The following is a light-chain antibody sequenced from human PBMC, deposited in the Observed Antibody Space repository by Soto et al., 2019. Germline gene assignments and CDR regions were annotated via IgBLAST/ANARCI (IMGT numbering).Light chain of an antibody. Sequence: QSVLTQPASVSGSPGQSITISCTGTSSDIGGYNFVSWYQHHPGKAPKLMIYEVNNRPSGVSSRFSGSKSGNTASLTISGLQTEDEADYYCAAWDGRLNGVLFGGGTKLTVL. CDR2: EVN. V-gene: IGLV2-14*01. CDR3: AAWDGRLNGVL. J-gene: IGLJ2*01. CDR1: SSDIGGYNF.